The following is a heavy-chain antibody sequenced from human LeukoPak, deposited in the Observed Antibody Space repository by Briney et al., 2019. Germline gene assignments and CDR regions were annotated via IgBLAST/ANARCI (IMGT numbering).Heavy chain of an antibody. CDR3: ASLGYSSSSVFDY. CDR2: IYYSGST. CDR1: GGCISSSSYY. D-gene: IGHD6-6*01. V-gene: IGHV4-39*07. Sequence: SETLSLTCTVSGGCISSSSYYWGWIRQPPGKGLERIGSIYYSGSTYYNPSLKSRVTISVDTSKNQFSLKLSSVTAADTAVYYCASLGYSSSSVFDYWGQGTLVTVSS. J-gene: IGHJ4*02.